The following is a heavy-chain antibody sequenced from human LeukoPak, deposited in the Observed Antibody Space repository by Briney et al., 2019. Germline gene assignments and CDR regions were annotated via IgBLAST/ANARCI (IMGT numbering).Heavy chain of an antibody. Sequence: ASVKVSCKASGYTFTSYGISWVRQAPGQGLEWMGWISAYNGNTNYAQKLQGRVTMTTDTSTSTACMELRSLRSDDTAVYYCARDRKYYYDSSGYYAFDYWGQGTLVTVSS. D-gene: IGHD3-22*01. CDR2: ISAYNGNT. V-gene: IGHV1-18*01. CDR1: GYTFTSYG. J-gene: IGHJ4*02. CDR3: ARDRKYYYDSSGYYAFDY.